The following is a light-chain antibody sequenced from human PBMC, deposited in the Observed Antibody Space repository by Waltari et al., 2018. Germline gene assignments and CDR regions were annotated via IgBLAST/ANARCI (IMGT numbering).Light chain of an antibody. CDR2: EVS. J-gene: IGLJ2*01. V-gene: IGLV2-8*01. Sequence: QSALTQPPSASGAPGQSVTISCTGTSSYVGVYNSVSWYQQHPGEAPKLLIYEVSKRPSGVPDRFSGSKSGNTASLTVSGLQAEDEGDYYCSSYAGRNTLFGGGTKLTVL. CDR3: SSYAGRNTL. CDR1: SSYVGVYNS.